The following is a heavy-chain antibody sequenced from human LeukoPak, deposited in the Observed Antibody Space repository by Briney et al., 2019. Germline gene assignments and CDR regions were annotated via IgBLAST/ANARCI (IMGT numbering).Heavy chain of an antibody. CDR2: IYYSGST. J-gene: IGHJ4*02. D-gene: IGHD1-26*01. CDR3: VRGGIVGTTARIPLFDY. CDR1: GVSISSYY. V-gene: IGHV4-59*01. Sequence: SETLSLTCTVPGVSISSYYWSWVRQPPGKGLEWIGYIYYSGSTNYNPSLKSRVTMSVDTSKNQFSLKLSSVTAADTAVYYCVRGGIVGTTARIPLFDYWGQGTLVTVSS.